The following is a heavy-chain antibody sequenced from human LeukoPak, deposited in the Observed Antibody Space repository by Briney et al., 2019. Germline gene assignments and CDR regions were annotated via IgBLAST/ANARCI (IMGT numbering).Heavy chain of an antibody. CDR1: GYSFTSYW. V-gene: IGHV5-10-1*01. D-gene: IGHD4-11*01. Sequence: GESLKISCKGSGYSFTSYWISWVRQMPGKGLEWMGRIDPSDSYTNYSPSFQGHVTISADKSISTAYLQWSSLKASDTAMYYCARSVTLYSDYAYWGQGTLVTVSS. J-gene: IGHJ4*02. CDR2: IDPSDSYT. CDR3: ARSVTLYSDYAY.